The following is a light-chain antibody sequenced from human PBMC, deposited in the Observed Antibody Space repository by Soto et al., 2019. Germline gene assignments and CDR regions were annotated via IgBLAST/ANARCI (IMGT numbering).Light chain of an antibody. CDR1: SGHSGYI. J-gene: IGLJ1*01. CDR3: ETWGSDVYV. V-gene: IGLV4-60*02. Sequence: QLVLTQSSSASASLGSSVRLTCTLSSGHSGYIIAWHQQQPGKAPRYLMRLEGSGSYIKGSGVPDRFSGSSSGADRYLTISILQFEDEADYYCETWGSDVYVFGTGTKLTVL. CDR2: LEGSGSY.